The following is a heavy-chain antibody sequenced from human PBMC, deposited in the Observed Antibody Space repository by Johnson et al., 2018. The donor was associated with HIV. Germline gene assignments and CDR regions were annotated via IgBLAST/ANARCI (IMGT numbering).Heavy chain of an antibody. CDR2: IWYDGSNK. CDR1: GIIFSDYY. D-gene: IGHD2/OR15-2a*01. J-gene: IGHJ3*02. Sequence: VQLVESGGGLVKPGGSLRLSCAASGIIFSDYYMSWIRQAPGTGLEWVAVIWYDGSNKYYADSVKVRFIISSDNARNTLSLQMNSLRTEDTAVYYCARDREYVLAWGWTLDIWGQGTMVTVSS. V-gene: IGHV3-33*08. CDR3: ARDREYVLAWGWTLDI.